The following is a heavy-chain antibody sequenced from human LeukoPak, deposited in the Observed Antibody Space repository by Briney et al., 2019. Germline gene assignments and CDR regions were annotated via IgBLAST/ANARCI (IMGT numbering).Heavy chain of an antibody. D-gene: IGHD2-21*02. J-gene: IGHJ2*01. V-gene: IGHV1-69*05. CDR1: GGTSSSYA. CDR2: IIPIFGTA. CDR3: ARSGCGGDCYSYWYFDL. Sequence: ASVKVSCKASGGTSSSYAISWVRQAPGQGLEWMGGIIPIFGTANYAQKFQGRVTITTDESTSTAYMELSSLRSEDTAVYYCARSGCGGDCYSYWYFDLWGRGTLVTVSS.